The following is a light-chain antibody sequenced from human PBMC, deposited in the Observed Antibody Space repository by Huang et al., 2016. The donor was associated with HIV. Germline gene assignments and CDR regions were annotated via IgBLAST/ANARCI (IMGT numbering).Light chain of an antibody. CDR3: QQRSNWPGIT. Sequence: EIVLTQSPATLSLSPGERATLSCRASQSVSSYLAWYQQKPGQAPRLLIYDASTRATGIPARFSGSGSGTDFTLTISSLEPADFAVYYCQQRSNWPGITFGPGTKVDIK. V-gene: IGKV3-11*01. CDR2: DAS. J-gene: IGKJ3*01. CDR1: QSVSSY.